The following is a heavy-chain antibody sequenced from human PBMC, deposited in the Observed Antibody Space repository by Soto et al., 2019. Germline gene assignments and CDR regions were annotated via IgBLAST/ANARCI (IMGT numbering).Heavy chain of an antibody. CDR3: ARQIPKYDFWSRSINWFDS. CDR2: IYPGDSDT. V-gene: IGHV5-51*01. J-gene: IGHJ5*01. D-gene: IGHD3-3*01. CDR1: GYSFTSYW. Sequence: GESLKISCKGSGYSFTSYWIGWVRQMPGKGLEWMGIIYPGDSDTRYSPSFQGQVTISADKSISTAYLQWSSLKASDTAMYYCARQIPKYDFWSRSINWFDSWGQGTLVTVSS.